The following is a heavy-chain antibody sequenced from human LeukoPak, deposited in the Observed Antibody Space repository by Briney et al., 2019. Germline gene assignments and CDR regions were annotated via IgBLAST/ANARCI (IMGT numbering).Heavy chain of an antibody. CDR2: INPSGGST. CDR1: GYTFTSYY. D-gene: IGHD3-10*01. V-gene: IGHV1-46*01. J-gene: IGHJ4*02. Sequence: ASVKVSCKASGYTFTSYYMHWVRQAPGQGLEWMGIINPSGGSTSYAQKFQGRVTMTRDTSTSTVYMELSSLRSEDTAVYYCARGGRDTMVRGVIITGYWGQGTLVTVSS. CDR3: ARGGRDTMVRGVIITGY.